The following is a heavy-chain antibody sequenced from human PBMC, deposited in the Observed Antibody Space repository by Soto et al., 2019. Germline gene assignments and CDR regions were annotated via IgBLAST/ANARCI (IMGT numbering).Heavy chain of an antibody. Sequence: EVELLESGGGSVQPGGSLRLSCAASGFTFSSYAMSWVRQAPGKGLEWVSAISHSDGSTFYTDSVKGRFLISRENSRRTLHLEMFRLRAEDTAVYYCAKAFSTSCHNACEFDYWGRGTLVIVST. CDR1: GFTFSSYA. V-gene: IGHV3-23*01. CDR3: AKAFSTSCHNACEFDY. J-gene: IGHJ4*02. D-gene: IGHD2-2*01. CDR2: ISHSDGST.